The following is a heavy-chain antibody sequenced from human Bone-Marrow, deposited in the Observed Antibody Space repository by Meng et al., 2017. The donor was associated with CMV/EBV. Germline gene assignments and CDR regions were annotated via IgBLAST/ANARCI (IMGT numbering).Heavy chain of an antibody. CDR1: GFTFSSYW. CDR2: IKQDGSEK. V-gene: IGHV3-7*01. D-gene: IGHD3-3*01. J-gene: IGHJ6*02. CDR3: AREMRFLEWLSDRTNYYYYGMDV. Sequence: GGSLRLSCAASGFTFSSYWMSWVRQAPGKGLEWVANIKQDGSEKYYVDSVKGRFTISRDNAKNSLYLQMNSLRAEDTAVNYCAREMRFLEWLSDRTNYYYYGMDVWGQGTTVTVSS.